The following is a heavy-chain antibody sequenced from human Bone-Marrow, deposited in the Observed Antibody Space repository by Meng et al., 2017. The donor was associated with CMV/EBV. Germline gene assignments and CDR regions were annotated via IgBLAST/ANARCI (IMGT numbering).Heavy chain of an antibody. CDR1: GFTFSSYA. J-gene: IGHJ6*02. D-gene: IGHD2-2*01. CDR3: ARDDRVSVPMRGYYYYGMDV. Sequence: GESLKISCAASGFTFSSYAMHWVRQAPGKGLEWVAVISYDGIYKYYADSVKGRFTISRDNSKNTLYLQMNSLRAEDTAVYYCARDDRVSVPMRGYYYYGMDVWGQGTTVTVSS. V-gene: IGHV3-30*14. CDR2: ISYDGIYK.